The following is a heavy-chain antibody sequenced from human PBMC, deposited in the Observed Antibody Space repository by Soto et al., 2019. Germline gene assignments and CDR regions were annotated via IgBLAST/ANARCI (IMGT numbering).Heavy chain of an antibody. CDR1: GGSFSGYY. J-gene: IGHJ4*02. D-gene: IGHD4-17*01. Sequence: SETLSLTCAVYGGSFSGYYWGWIRQPPGKGLEWIGRINHSGSTNYNPSLKSRVTISVDTSKTQFSLKLSSVTAADTAVYYCGGQDYGAKGYYFENWGQGALVTVSS. CDR2: INHSGST. V-gene: IGHV4-34*01. CDR3: GGQDYGAKGYYFEN.